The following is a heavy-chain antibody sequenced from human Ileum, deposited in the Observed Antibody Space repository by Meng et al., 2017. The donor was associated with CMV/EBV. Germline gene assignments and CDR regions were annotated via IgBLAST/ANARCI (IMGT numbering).Heavy chain of an antibody. CDR1: GFPVSSNY. CDR2: IYSDGNT. D-gene: IGHD3-10*01. J-gene: IGHJ4*02. CDR3: AREGTGNFDY. Sequence: EVQLVESGGGLTQPGGSRRLSCAASGFPVSSNYMSWVRQAPGKGLEWVSVIYSDGNTYYADSVKGRFTISRDNSKNTLYLQMNSLRAEDTAVYYCAREGTGNFDYWGQGTLVTVSS. V-gene: IGHV3-53*01.